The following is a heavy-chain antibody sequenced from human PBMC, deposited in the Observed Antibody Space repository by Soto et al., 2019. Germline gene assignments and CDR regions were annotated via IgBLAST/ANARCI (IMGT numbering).Heavy chain of an antibody. J-gene: IGHJ4*02. V-gene: IGHV3-53*01. CDR2: IYSGGST. Sequence: EVQLVESGGGLIQPGGSLRLSCAASGFTVSSNYMSWVRQAPGKGLELVSVIYSGGSTYYADSVKGRFTISRDNSKNTVYRQMNSRRAEDTAVYYGARRGSYYFVSWGQGTLVTVSS. CDR1: GFTVSSNY. CDR3: ARRGSYYFVS. D-gene: IGHD1-26*01.